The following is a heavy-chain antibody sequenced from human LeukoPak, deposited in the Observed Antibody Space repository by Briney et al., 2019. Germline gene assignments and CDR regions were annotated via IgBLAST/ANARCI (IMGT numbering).Heavy chain of an antibody. D-gene: IGHD7-27*01. J-gene: IGHJ3*02. Sequence: GASVKVSCKASGYTFTSHGISWVRQAPGQGLEWAGWISSYNGNTNYAQKFQGRVTVTTDTSTSTAYMELRSLRSDDTAVYYCARDLSNWGDAFDIWGQGTMVTVS. CDR1: GYTFTSHG. CDR3: ARDLSNWGDAFDI. V-gene: IGHV1-18*01. CDR2: ISSYNGNT.